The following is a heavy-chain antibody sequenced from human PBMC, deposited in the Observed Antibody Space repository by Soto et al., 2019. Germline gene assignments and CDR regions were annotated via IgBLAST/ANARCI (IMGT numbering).Heavy chain of an antibody. V-gene: IGHV3-53*01. CDR2: IYSGGGT. J-gene: IGHJ6*02. D-gene: IGHD3-22*01. CDR3: ARDNVSGCFGYYYGTDV. CDR1: GFTVSSNY. Sequence: GGSLRLSCAASGFTVSSNYMSWVRQAPGKGLEWVSVIYSGGGTYYADSVKGRFTISRDNSKNTLYLQMNSLRAEDTAVYYCARDNVSGCFGYYYGTDVWGQGTTVTVSS.